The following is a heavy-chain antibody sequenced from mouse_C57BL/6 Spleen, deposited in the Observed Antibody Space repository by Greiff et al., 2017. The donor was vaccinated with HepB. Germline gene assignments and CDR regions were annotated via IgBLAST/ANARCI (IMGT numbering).Heavy chain of an antibody. D-gene: IGHD1-1*01. CDR3: TGGTTVVAHWYFDD. CDR2: IDPETGGT. J-gene: IGHJ1*03. CDR1: GYTFTDYE. Sequence: QVQLQQSGAELVRPGASVTLSCKASGYTFTDYEMHWVKQTPVHGLEWIGAIDPETGGTAYYQKFKGKAILTADKSSSTAYLELRSLTSEDSAVYYCTGGTTVVAHWYFDDWGTGTTVTVSS. V-gene: IGHV1-15*01.